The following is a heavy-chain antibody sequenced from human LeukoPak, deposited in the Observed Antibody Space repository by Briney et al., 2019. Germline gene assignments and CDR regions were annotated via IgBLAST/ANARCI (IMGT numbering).Heavy chain of an antibody. CDR2: IYYSGST. J-gene: IGHJ4*02. D-gene: IGHD3-10*01. CDR1: GGSISSGDYY. Sequence: SETLSLTCTVSGGSISSGDYYWSWIRQPPGKGLEWIGYIYYSGSTYYNPSLKSRVTISVDRSKNQFSLKLSSVTAADTAVYYCASYYYGSGSIHFDYWGQGTLVTVSS. V-gene: IGHV4-30-4*08. CDR3: ASYYYGSGSIHFDY.